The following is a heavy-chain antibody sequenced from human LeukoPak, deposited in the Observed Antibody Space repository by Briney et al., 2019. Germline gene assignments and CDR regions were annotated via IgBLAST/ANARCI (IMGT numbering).Heavy chain of an antibody. V-gene: IGHV3-30*18. CDR1: GFTFSSYG. Sequence: GGSLRLSCAASGFTFSSYGMHWVPQAPGKGLEWVAVISYDGSNKYYADSVKGRFTISRDNSKNTLYLQMNSLRAEDTAVYYCAKEVVPAAMGTDAFDIWGQGTMVTVSS. D-gene: IGHD2-2*01. CDR3: AKEVVPAAMGTDAFDI. J-gene: IGHJ3*02. CDR2: ISYDGSNK.